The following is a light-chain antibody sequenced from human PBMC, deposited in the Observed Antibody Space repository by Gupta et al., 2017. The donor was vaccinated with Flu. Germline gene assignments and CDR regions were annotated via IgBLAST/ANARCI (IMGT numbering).Light chain of an antibody. Sequence: EIVLTQSAGTLSLSPGERATLSCRASQSVSSSYLAWYQQKPGQAPRLLIYGASSSATVIPDRFSGSGVGIYLTLAISRPEPKDFAGYYFQQDVSSPPVTFGQGTKVEIK. J-gene: IGKJ1*01. V-gene: IGKV3-20*01. CDR2: GAS. CDR1: QSVSSSY. CDR3: QQDVSSPPVT.